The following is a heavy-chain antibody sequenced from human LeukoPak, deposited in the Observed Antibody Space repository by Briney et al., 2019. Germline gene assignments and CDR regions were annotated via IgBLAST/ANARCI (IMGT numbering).Heavy chain of an antibody. D-gene: IGHD2-15*01. V-gene: IGHV3-30*18. CDR3: AKDPYRVVVATGNYLDP. CDR2: ISHDGSNI. CDR1: GFTFYSYG. Sequence: GGSLRLSCAASGFTFYSYGTHWVRQAPGKGLEWVAVISHDGSNIHYGDSVKGRFTISRDNSKNTLYLQMNSLRAEDTAVYYCAKDPYRVVVATGNYLDPWGQGTLVTVSS. J-gene: IGHJ5*02.